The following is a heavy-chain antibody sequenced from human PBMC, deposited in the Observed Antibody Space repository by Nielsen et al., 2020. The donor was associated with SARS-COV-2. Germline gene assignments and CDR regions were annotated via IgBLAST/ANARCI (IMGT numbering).Heavy chain of an antibody. V-gene: IGHV3-30*18. CDR1: GFTVSSNY. CDR3: AKDQGGVVVAATHYYYYGMDV. CDR2: ISYDGSNK. Sequence: GESLKISCAASGFTVSSNYMSWVRQAPGKGLEWVAVISYDGSNKYYADSVKGRFTISRDNSKNTLYLQMNSLRAEDTAVYYCAKDQGGVVVAATHYYYYGMDVWGQGTTVTVSS. D-gene: IGHD2-15*01. J-gene: IGHJ6*02.